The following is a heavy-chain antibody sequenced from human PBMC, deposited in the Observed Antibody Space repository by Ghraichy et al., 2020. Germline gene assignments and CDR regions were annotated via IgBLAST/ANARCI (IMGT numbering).Heavy chain of an antibody. CDR2: ISSSSSYI. CDR3: AGLATIFRVAPAGYYGMDV. D-gene: IGHD3-3*01. J-gene: IGHJ6*02. CDR1: GFTFSSYS. Sequence: GGSLRLSCAASGFTFSSYSMNWVRQAPGKGLEWVSSISSSSSYIYYADSVKGRFTISRDNAKNSLYLQMNSLRAEDTAVYYCAGLATIFRVAPAGYYGMDVWGQGTTVTVSS. V-gene: IGHV3-21*01.